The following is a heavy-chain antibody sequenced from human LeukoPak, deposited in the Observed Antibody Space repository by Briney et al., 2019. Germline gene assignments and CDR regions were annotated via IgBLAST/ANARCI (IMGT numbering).Heavy chain of an antibody. CDR2: IGNDGRT. Sequence: GGSLRLSCAASGFTVSSSYMSWVRQAPGKGLECVSVIGNDGRTYYANSVKGRFTISRDNPKNMLYLEVISLTADDTAVYYCAKDDAWLRFGEWSQGTLVTVSS. CDR3: AKDDAWLRFGE. V-gene: IGHV3-53*01. J-gene: IGHJ4*02. D-gene: IGHD3-10*01. CDR1: GFTVSSSY.